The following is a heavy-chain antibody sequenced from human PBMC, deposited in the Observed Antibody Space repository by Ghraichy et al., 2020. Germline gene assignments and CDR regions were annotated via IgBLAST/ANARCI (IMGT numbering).Heavy chain of an antibody. CDR3: ARDVSGSGSYYAD. J-gene: IGHJ4*02. CDR1: GGSISSYY. CDR2: IYYSGST. Sequence: SETLSLTCTVSGGSISSYYWSWIRQPPGKGLEWIGYIYYSGSTNYNPSLKSRVTISVDTSKNQFSLKLSSVTAADTAVYYCARDVSGSGSYYADWGQGTLVTVSS. D-gene: IGHD3-10*01. V-gene: IGHV4-59*01.